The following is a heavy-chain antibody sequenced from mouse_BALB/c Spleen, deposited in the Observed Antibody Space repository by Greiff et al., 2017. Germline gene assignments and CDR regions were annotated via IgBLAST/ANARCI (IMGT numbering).Heavy chain of an antibody. D-gene: IGHD1-1*02. CDR3: ARHGGSDY. J-gene: IGHJ2*01. V-gene: IGHV5-9-3*01. CDR2: ISSGGSYT. Sequence: EVHLVESGGGLVKPGGSLKLSCAASGFTFSSYAMSWVRQTPEKRLEWVATISSGGSYTYYPDSVKGRFTISRDNAKNTLYLQMSSLRSEDTAMYYCARHGGSDYWGQGTTLTVSS. CDR1: GFTFSSYA.